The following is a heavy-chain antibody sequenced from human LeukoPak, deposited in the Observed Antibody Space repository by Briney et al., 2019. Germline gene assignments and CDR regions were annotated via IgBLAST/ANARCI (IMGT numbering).Heavy chain of an antibody. J-gene: IGHJ6*03. CDR3: ARAASITMVRGVNYYYYYYMDV. D-gene: IGHD3-10*01. Sequence: PGGSLRLSCAASGFTFSSYAMSWVRQAPGKGLEWVSAISGSGGSTYYADSVKGRFTISRDNSKNTLYLQMNSLRAEDTAVYYCARAASITMVRGVNYYYYYYMDVWGKGTTVTVSS. CDR1: GFTFSSYA. CDR2: ISGSGGST. V-gene: IGHV3-23*01.